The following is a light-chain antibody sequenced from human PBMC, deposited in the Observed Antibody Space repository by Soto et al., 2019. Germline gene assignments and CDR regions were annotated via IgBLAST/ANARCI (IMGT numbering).Light chain of an antibody. CDR3: QKYNSAPPFT. CDR1: QGISNY. CDR2: AAS. Sequence: DLQMTQSPSSLSASVGDRVTITCRASQGISNYLAWYQQKPGEVPKLLIYAASTLQSGVPSRFSGSGSGTDFTLTISSLQPEDVATYYCQKYNSAPPFTFGPGTKVDIK. V-gene: IGKV1-27*01. J-gene: IGKJ3*01.